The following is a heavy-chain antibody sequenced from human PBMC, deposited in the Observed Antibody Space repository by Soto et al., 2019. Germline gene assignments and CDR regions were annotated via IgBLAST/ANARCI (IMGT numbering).Heavy chain of an antibody. CDR1: GFTFNGYA. D-gene: IGHD6-19*01. J-gene: IGHJ4*02. CDR3: AKNHLGGTVADSFDY. V-gene: IGHV3-23*01. Sequence: EVQLLESGGGLVQPGGSLRLSCTASGFTFNGYAMNWVRQAPGKGLEWVAAVTSGGTTTYYADSVKGRFTISRDNSRSRVDLQMKRRGVEDTAIYYCAKNHLGGTVADSFDYWGRGNRVTVPS. CDR2: VTSGGTTT.